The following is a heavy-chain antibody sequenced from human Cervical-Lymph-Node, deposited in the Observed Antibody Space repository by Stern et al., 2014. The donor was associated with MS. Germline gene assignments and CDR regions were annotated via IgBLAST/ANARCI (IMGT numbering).Heavy chain of an antibody. V-gene: IGHV3-30*04. CDR2: IANDGRNT. J-gene: IGHJ6*02. Sequence: VQLEESGGGVVQPGRSLRLSCEASGFTFSNNAMHWVRQAPGKGLEWVAVIANDGRNTHYADSVKGRFTISRDNPKNTLYLQMNSLRVEDTAVYYCARVGSGWYGMDVWGQGTTVIVSS. CDR3: ARVGSGWYGMDV. CDR1: GFTFSNNA. D-gene: IGHD6-19*01.